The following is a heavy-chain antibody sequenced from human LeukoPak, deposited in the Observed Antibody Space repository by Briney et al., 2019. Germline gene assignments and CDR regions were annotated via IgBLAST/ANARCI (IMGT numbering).Heavy chain of an antibody. CDR1: GYTFTGYG. V-gene: IGHV1-18*04. Sequence: ASVKVSCKASGYTFTGYGISWVRQAPGQGLEWMGWISAYNGNTNYAQKLQGRVTMTTDTSTSTAYMELRSLRSDDTAVYYCARHRAPDADCSSTSCYRSGAGRWFDPWGQGTLVTVSS. CDR3: ARHRAPDADCSSTSCYRSGAGRWFDP. D-gene: IGHD2-2*02. J-gene: IGHJ5*02. CDR2: ISAYNGNT.